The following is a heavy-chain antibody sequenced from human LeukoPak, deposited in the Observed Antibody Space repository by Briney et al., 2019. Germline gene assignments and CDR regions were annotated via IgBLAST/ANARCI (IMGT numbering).Heavy chain of an antibody. CDR2: INGRGDNT. V-gene: IGHV3-23*01. J-gene: IGHJ5*02. Sequence: GGPLRLFCAASGFTFSTYGMSWVREAPGEGREWVSAINGRGDNTYYAAFVKARFTISRDNSKSTVFLQMTSLRTEDTPVYYCAKDRVSPGFNLFDPWGQGTLVTVSS. D-gene: IGHD3-16*01. CDR3: AKDRVSPGFNLFDP. CDR1: GFTFSTYG.